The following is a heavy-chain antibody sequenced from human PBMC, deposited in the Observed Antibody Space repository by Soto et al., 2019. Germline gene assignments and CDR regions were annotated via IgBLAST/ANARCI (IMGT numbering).Heavy chain of an antibody. CDR3: AREVGGIQLWSKYFDY. Sequence: SETLSLTCTVSGGSISSGDYYWSWIRQPPGKGLEWIGYIYYSGSTYYNPSLKSRVTISVDTSKNQFSLKLSSVTAADTAVYYCAREVGGIQLWSKYFDYWGQGTLVTVSS. J-gene: IGHJ4*02. CDR1: GGSISSGDYY. V-gene: IGHV4-30-4*01. CDR2: IYYSGST. D-gene: IGHD5-18*01.